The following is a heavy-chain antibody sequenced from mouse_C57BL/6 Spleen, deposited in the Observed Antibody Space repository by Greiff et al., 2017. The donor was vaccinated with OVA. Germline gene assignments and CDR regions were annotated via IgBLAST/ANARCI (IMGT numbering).Heavy chain of an antibody. D-gene: IGHD1-1*01. V-gene: IGHV1-5*01. CDR2: IYPGNSDT. CDR3: TRTTTVVANFDY. J-gene: IGHJ2*01. CDR1: GYTFTSYW. Sequence: VQLQQSGPVLARPGASVKMSCKTSGYTFTSYWMHWVKQRPGQGLEWIGAIYPGNSDTSYNQKFKGKAKLTAVTSASTAYMELSSLTNEDSAVYYCTRTTTVVANFDYWGQGTTLTVSS.